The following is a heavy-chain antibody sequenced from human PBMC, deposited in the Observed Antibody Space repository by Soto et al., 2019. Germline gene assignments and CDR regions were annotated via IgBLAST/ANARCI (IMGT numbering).Heavy chain of an antibody. CDR3: ARRGMYYDFWSGYSSYYYYAMDV. J-gene: IGHJ6*02. CDR1: GGSISSGDYF. D-gene: IGHD3-3*01. V-gene: IGHV4-30-4*01. Sequence: SETLSLTCTVPGGSISSGDYFWSWIRQPPGKGLEWIGYIYYSGSSYYNPSLKSRVTISVDTPKNQFSLRLSSVTAADTAVYYCARRGMYYDFWSGYSSYYYYAMDVWGQGTTVTVSS. CDR2: IYYSGSS.